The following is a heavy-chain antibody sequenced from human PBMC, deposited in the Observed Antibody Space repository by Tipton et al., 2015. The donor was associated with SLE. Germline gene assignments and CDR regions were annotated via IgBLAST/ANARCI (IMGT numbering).Heavy chain of an antibody. J-gene: IGHJ3*02. CDR3: ARVLDGGSAPAAFDI. CDR2: IYYSGST. CDR1: GGSISSGGYY. V-gene: IGHV4-31*03. Sequence: TLSLTCTVSGGSISSGGYYWSWIRQHPGKGLEWIGYIYYSGSTYYNPSLKSRVTISVDTSKNQFSLKLSSVTAADTAVYYCARVLDGGSAPAAFDIWGQGTMVTVSS. D-gene: IGHD3-10*01.